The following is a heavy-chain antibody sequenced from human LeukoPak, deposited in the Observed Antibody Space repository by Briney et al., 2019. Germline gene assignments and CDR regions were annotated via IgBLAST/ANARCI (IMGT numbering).Heavy chain of an antibody. CDR2: ISSSSSCI. D-gene: IGHD3-22*01. V-gene: IGHV3-21*01. J-gene: IGHJ3*02. CDR1: GFTFSSYS. CDR3: ARVISGYDSSGYYGVYAFDI. Sequence: GGSLRLSCAASGFTFSSYSMNWVRQAPGKGLEWVSSISSSSSCIYYADSVKGRFTISRDNAKNSLYLQMNSLRAEDTAVYYCARVISGYDSSGYYGVYAFDIWGQGTMVTVSS.